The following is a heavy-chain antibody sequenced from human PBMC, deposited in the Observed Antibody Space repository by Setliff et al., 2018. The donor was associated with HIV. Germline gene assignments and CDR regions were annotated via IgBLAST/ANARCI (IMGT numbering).Heavy chain of an antibody. J-gene: IGHJ6*03. CDR3: ARDGGDTAMVSYYYYYYMDV. V-gene: IGHV1-3*01. D-gene: IGHD5-18*01. CDR2: INAGNGNT. CDR1: GYTFTSYA. Sequence: ASVKVSCKASGYTFTSYAMHWVRQAPGQRLEWMGWINAGNGNTKYSQKFQGRDTITRDTSASTAYMELSSLRSEDTAVYYCARDGGDTAMVSYYYYYYMDVWGKGTTVTVSS.